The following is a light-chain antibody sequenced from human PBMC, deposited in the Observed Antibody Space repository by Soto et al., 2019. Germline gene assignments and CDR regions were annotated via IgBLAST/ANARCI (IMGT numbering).Light chain of an antibody. CDR2: EVS. CDR1: SSDVGGYNY. V-gene: IGLV2-8*01. J-gene: IGLJ2*01. Sequence: QSVLTQPPSASGSPGQSVTISCTGTSSDVGGYNYVSWYQQYPGKAPKLMIYEVSKRPSGVPDRFSGSKSGNTASLTVSGLQAEDEADYDCSSYAGSLGVVFAGGTKLTVL. CDR3: SSYAGSLGVV.